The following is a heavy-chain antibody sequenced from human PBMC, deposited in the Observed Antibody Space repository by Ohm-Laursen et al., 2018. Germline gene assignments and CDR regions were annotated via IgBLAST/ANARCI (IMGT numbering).Heavy chain of an antibody. CDR3: ARDAGYPNKYYFDS. CDR1: GFTFSSYG. CDR2: IRDDGSNS. D-gene: IGHD5-18*01. V-gene: IGHV3-33*01. Sequence: SLRLSCAASGFTFSSYGMHWVRQAPGKGLEWVALIRDDGSNSYYADSVKGRFTFSRDNSKNTLYLQMNSLRAEDTAVYFCARDAGYPNKYYFDSWGQGSLVTVSS. J-gene: IGHJ4*02.